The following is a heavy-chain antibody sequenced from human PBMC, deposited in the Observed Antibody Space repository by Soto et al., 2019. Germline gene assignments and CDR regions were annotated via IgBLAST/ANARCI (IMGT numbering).Heavy chain of an antibody. D-gene: IGHD6-13*01. Sequence: EVQLLESGGGLVKPGGSLRLSCAASGFTFSSYAMNWVRQAPGKGLEWVSAISGSGGSTYYADSVKGRFTISRDNSKNTLYLQMNCLRAEDTAVYYCAYSSTPFDNWGQGTLVTVSS. CDR2: ISGSGGST. V-gene: IGHV3-23*01. J-gene: IGHJ4*02. CDR1: GFTFSSYA. CDR3: AYSSTPFDN.